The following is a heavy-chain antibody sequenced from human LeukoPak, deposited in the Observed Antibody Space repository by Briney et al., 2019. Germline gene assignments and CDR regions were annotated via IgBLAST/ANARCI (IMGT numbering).Heavy chain of an antibody. Sequence: GGSLRLSCAASGFTFSSYAMSWVRQAPGKGLEWVSAISGSGGSTYYADSVKGRFTISRDNSKNTLYLQMNSLRAEDTAVYYCAKALVGATSKTHDYWGQGTLVTVSS. J-gene: IGHJ4*02. V-gene: IGHV3-23*01. CDR3: AKALVGATSKTHDY. CDR2: ISGSGGST. CDR1: GFTFSSYA. D-gene: IGHD1-26*01.